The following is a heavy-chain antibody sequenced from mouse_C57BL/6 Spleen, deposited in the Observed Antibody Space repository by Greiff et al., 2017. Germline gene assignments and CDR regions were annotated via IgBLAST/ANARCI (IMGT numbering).Heavy chain of an antibody. D-gene: IGHD4-1*02. V-gene: IGHV1-64*01. CDR2: IHPNSGST. CDR1: GYTFTRYW. CDR3: ARRGATGTSNWYFDV. Sequence: QVQLQQPGAELVKPGASVKLSCKASGYTFTRYWMHWVKQRPGQGLEWIGMIHPNSGSTNYNEKFKSKATLTVDKSSSTTSMQLSSLTSEDSAVYYCARRGATGTSNWYFDVWGTGTTVTVSS. J-gene: IGHJ1*03.